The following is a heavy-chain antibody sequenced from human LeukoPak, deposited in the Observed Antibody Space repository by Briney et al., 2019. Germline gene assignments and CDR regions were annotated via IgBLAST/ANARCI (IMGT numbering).Heavy chain of an antibody. CDR2: ISPIFGTA. J-gene: IGHJ6*03. D-gene: IGHD3-22*01. CDR1: GGTFSSYA. Sequence: SVKVSCKASGGTFSSYAISWVRQAPGQGLEWLGRISPIFGTANYAQKYQGRVTITTDESTSTAYMELSSLRSEDTAVYYCARDLDYYDSSGSQTPGYMDVWGKGTTVTVSS. V-gene: IGHV1-69*05. CDR3: ARDLDYYDSSGSQTPGYMDV.